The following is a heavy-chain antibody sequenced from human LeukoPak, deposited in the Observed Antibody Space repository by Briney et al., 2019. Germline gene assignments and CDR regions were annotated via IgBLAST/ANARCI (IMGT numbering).Heavy chain of an antibody. Sequence: PGGSLRLSCTASEFTFGDYAMSWVRQAPGKGLEWVGFIRSKAYGGTTEYAASVKGRFTISRDDSKSIAYLQMNSLKTEDTAVYYCTRSLSGWYHFDYWGQGTLVTVSS. CDR3: TRSLSGWYHFDY. CDR1: EFTFGDYA. D-gene: IGHD6-19*01. J-gene: IGHJ4*02. V-gene: IGHV3-49*04. CDR2: IRSKAYGGTT.